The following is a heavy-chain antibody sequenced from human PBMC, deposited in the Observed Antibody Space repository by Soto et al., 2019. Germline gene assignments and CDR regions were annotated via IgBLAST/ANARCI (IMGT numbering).Heavy chain of an antibody. CDR1: GFTFSRSP. V-gene: IGHV3-30-3*01. Sequence: QVQLVESGGGEVQPGTSLRLSCAASGFTFSRSPMHWVRQAPGKGLDWVGLISADGSSQHYADSVRGRVIISRANFRSTLALQMDRLRAEDTAVYYCARPVVAGTPDYWGQGTLVSVAS. CDR2: ISADGSSQ. J-gene: IGHJ4*02. CDR3: ARPVVAGTPDY. D-gene: IGHD2-15*01.